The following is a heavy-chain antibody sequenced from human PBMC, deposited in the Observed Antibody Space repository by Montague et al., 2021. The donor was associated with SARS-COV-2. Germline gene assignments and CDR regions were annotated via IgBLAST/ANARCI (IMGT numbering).Heavy chain of an antibody. J-gene: IGHJ2*01. D-gene: IGHD3-16*01. V-gene: IGHV3-48*02. CDR3: ARGFGLADFDL. CDR1: GFSFSSYR. Sequence: SLSLSCAASGFSFSSYRMNWVRQAPGKGLEWLSDISSSSSTIYYADSVKGRFTISRDNGKNSLYLQVNSLRDEDTAVYYCARGFGLADFDLWGRGTLVTVSS. CDR2: ISSSSSTI.